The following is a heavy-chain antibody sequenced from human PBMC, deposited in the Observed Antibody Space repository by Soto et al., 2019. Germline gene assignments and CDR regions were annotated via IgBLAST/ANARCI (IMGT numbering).Heavy chain of an antibody. J-gene: IGHJ5*01. V-gene: IGHV5-51*01. D-gene: IGHD4-4*01. CDR1: GNTFTNYW. Sequence: PVESVKISCHTSGNTFTNYWIGWVRQMPGGGLEWLGLIFPRDFDVSYSPSFEGQVTISADRSTATAFLHWRSLEASASALYFCARLVSLLQPIDSWGQGTPVTVSS. CDR2: IFPRDFDV. CDR3: ARLVSLLQPIDS.